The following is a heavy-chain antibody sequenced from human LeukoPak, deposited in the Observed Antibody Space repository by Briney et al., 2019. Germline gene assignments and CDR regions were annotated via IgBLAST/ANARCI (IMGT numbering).Heavy chain of an antibody. D-gene: IGHD1-20*01. Sequence: PSETLSLPCTVSGGSINSYYWSWIRPPPGKGLEWIGYIYYSGSTNYNPSLKSRVTISVDTSKNQFSLKLSSVTAADTAVYYCAGGISGTFDYWGQGTLVTVSS. V-gene: IGHV4-59*01. J-gene: IGHJ4*02. CDR1: GGSINSYY. CDR2: IYYSGST. CDR3: AGGISGTFDY.